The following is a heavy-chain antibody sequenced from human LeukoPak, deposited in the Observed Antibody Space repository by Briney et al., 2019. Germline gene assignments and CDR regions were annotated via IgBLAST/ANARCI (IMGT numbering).Heavy chain of an antibody. V-gene: IGHV3-66*02. CDR3: ARISGYSYVPYYFDY. J-gene: IGHJ4*02. CDR2: IYSGGST. CDR1: GFTVSSNY. D-gene: IGHD5-18*01. Sequence: GGSLRLPCAASGFTVSSNYMSWVRQAPGKGLEWVSVIYSGGSTYYADSVKGRFTISRDNSKNTLYLQMNSLRAEDTAVYYCARISGYSYVPYYFDYWGQGTLVTVSS.